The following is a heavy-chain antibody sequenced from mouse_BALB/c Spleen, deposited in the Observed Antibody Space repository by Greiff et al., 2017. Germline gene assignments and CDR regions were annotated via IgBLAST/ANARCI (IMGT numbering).Heavy chain of an antibody. V-gene: IGHV5-4*02. Sequence: EVKLVESGGGLVKPGGSLKLSCAASGFTFSDYYMYWVRQTPEKRLEWVATISDGGSYTYYPDSVKGRFTISRDNAKNNLYLQMSSLKSEDTAMYYCARDGTTDYAMDYWGQGTSVTVSS. CDR1: GFTFSDYY. J-gene: IGHJ4*01. CDR3: ARDGTTDYAMDY. D-gene: IGHD1-1*01. CDR2: ISDGGSYT.